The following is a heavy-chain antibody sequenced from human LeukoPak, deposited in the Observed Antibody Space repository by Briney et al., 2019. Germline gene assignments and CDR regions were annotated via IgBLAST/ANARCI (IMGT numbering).Heavy chain of an antibody. V-gene: IGHV4-59*01. Sequence: SETLSLTCTVSGGSISGYYWSWIRQPPGKGLEWIGYIYYRGSTNYNPSLKSRVTISVDTSKNQFSLKLSSVTAADTAVYYCARADYDSSAYYYNFDYWGQGTWVTVSS. CDR2: IYYRGST. CDR3: ARADYDSSAYYYNFDY. D-gene: IGHD3-22*01. CDR1: GGSISGYY. J-gene: IGHJ4*02.